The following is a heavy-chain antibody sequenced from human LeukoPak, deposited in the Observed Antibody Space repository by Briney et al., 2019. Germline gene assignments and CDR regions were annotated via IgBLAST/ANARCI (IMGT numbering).Heavy chain of an antibody. CDR3: AKDHGSSSSIYYFDY. CDR2: ISGSGGST. D-gene: IGHD6-13*01. CDR1: GFTFSSYA. Sequence: GGSLRLSCAASGFTFSSYAMSWVRQAPGKGLEWVSAISGSGGSTYYADSVKGRFTISRDNSTNTLYLQMNSLRAEDTAVYYCAKDHGSSSSIYYFDYWGQGTLVTVSS. J-gene: IGHJ4*02. V-gene: IGHV3-23*01.